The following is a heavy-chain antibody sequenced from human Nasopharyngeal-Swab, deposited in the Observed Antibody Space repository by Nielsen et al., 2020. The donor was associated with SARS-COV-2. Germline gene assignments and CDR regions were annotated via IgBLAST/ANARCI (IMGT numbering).Heavy chain of an antibody. Sequence: LSLTCASSGFTLSSYWMHWVRQAPGKGLVWVSRINSDGSSTSYADSVKGRFTISRDNAKNTLYLQMNSLRAEDTAVYYCARDLPPLYYYYYGMDVWGQGTTVTVSS. J-gene: IGHJ6*02. CDR3: ARDLPPLYYYYYGMDV. CDR1: GFTLSSYW. CDR2: INSDGSST. V-gene: IGHV3-74*01.